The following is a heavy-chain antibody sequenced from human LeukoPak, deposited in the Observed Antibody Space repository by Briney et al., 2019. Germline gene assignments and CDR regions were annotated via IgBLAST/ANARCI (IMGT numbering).Heavy chain of an antibody. V-gene: IGHV1-2*02. CDR3: AREVGSGTFDV. D-gene: IGHD6-25*01. Sequence: ASVKVSCKASAYSLNDHYVHWVRPAPGEGLEWMGWISPNTGGTIYAQKFQGRVTMTRDTSIITAYMELSKLRSDDTAFYYCAREVGSGTFDVWGQGTMVTVSS. CDR2: ISPNTGGT. CDR1: AYSLNDHY. J-gene: IGHJ3*01.